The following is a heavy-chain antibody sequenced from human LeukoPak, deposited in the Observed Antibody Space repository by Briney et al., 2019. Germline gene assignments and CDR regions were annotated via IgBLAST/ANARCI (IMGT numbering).Heavy chain of an antibody. V-gene: IGHV3-9*01. J-gene: IGHJ4*02. CDR1: GFTFDDYA. D-gene: IGHD3-10*01. Sequence: GGSLRLSCAASGFTFDDYAMHWVRQAPGKGLEWVSGISWNSGSIGYADSVKGRFTISRDNSKNTLYLQMNSLRAEDTAVYYCARELITMVRGVKYDYWGQGTLVTVSS. CDR3: ARELITMVRGVKYDY. CDR2: ISWNSGSI.